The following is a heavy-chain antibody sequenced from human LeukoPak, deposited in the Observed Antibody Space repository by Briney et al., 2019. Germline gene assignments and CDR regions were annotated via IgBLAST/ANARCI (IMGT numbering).Heavy chain of an antibody. D-gene: IGHD2-8*01. V-gene: IGHV3-48*03. CDR3: ARKYCTNGVCYGLDAFDI. CDR2: ISSSGSTI. J-gene: IGHJ3*02. Sequence: GGSLRLSWAASGFTCSSYEMNWVRQAPGKGLEWVSYISSSGSTIYYADSVKGRFTISRDNAKNSLYLQMNSLRAEDTAVYYCARKYCTNGVCYGLDAFDIWGQGTMVTVSS. CDR1: GFTCSSYE.